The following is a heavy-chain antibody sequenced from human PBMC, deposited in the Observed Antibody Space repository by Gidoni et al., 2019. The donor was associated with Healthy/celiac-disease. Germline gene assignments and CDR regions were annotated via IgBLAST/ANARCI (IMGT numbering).Heavy chain of an antibody. CDR3: ARDAVAGIFHYYGTDV. V-gene: IGHV3-66*01. J-gene: IGHJ6*02. CDR1: VFTVSSNY. D-gene: IGHD6-19*01. CDR2: IYSGGST. Sequence: EMQLLESGGGVVQPGGSLTLSCAASVFTVSSNYMSWVRQAPGKGLEWVAVIYSGGSTYYADSVKGRFTISRDNSKNTLYLQMNGLRAEDTAVYYCARDAVAGIFHYYGTDVWGQGTTVTVSS.